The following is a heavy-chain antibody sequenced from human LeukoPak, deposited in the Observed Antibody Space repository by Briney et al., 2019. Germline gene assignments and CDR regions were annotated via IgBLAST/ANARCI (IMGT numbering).Heavy chain of an antibody. CDR1: GFTFSTFA. Sequence: HPGGSLRLSCAASGFTFSTFAMTWVRQAPGKGLEWVSSITGNHGATYNIDSVKGRFTISRDNSQNTLYLQMNSLRAEDTAVYYCTKDPNGDYVGAFDPSGQGTLVTVSS. CDR3: TKDPNGDYVGAFDP. J-gene: IGHJ5*02. CDR2: ITGNHGAT. V-gene: IGHV3-23*01. D-gene: IGHD4-17*01.